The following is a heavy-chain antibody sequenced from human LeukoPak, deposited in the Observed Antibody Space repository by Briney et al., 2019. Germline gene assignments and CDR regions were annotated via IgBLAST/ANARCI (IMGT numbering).Heavy chain of an antibody. Sequence: SETLSLTCTVSGASVTSNRHYWSFIRQTPGKGLEWIGYIYDNGRTNYNPSLKTRVTMSIDTSKNQFSLNLSSVTAADTAVYYCVGATQGLYFDYWGQGTRVTVST. CDR1: GASVTSNRHY. V-gene: IGHV4-61*01. J-gene: IGHJ4*02. CDR2: IYDNGRT. CDR3: VGATQGLYFDY.